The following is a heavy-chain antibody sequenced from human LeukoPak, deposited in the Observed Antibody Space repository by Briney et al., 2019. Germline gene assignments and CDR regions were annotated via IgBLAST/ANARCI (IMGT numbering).Heavy chain of an antibody. V-gene: IGHV3-33*06. J-gene: IGHJ4*02. CDR3: AKFHSGSYGGYFDY. CDR1: GFTFSSYG. D-gene: IGHD3-10*01. CDR2: IWYDGSNK. Sequence: GGSLRLSCAASGFTFSSYGMHWVRQAPGKGLEWVAVIWYDGSNKYYADSVKGRFTISRDNSKNTLYLQMNSLRAEDTAVYYCAKFHSGSYGGYFDYWGQGTLVTVSS.